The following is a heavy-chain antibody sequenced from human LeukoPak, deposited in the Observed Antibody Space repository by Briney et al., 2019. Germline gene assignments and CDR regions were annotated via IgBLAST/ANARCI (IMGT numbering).Heavy chain of an antibody. V-gene: IGHV3-21*01. J-gene: IGHJ3*02. Sequence: GGSLRLSCATSGFSFSTYAISWVRQAPGKGLEWVSCISTTSSYIFYADSMRGRFTISRDNAKNSLYLQMDSLRAEDTAVYYCARGGIITSYAFEIWGQGTMVTVSS. CDR2: ISTTSSYI. CDR3: ARGGIITSYAFEI. CDR1: GFSFSTYA. D-gene: IGHD1-26*01.